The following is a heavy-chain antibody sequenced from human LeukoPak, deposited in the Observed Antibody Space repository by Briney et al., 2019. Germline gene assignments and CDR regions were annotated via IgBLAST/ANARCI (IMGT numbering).Heavy chain of an antibody. CDR1: GYSMSSGYY. D-gene: IGHD3-16*01. V-gene: IGHV4-38-2*02. J-gene: IGHJ4*02. CDR3: VRAGLSHKYYFDY. CDR2: IYHSGST. Sequence: SETLSLTCSVSGYSMSSGYYWGWIRQPPGKGLEWLGNIYHSGSTYYNPSLNSRVTISVDTSKNQFSLELSAVTAADTAVYYCVRAGLSHKYYFDYWGQGTLVTVSS.